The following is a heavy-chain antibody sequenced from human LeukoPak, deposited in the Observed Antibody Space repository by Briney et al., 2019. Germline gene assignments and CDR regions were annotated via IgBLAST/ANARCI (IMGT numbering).Heavy chain of an antibody. D-gene: IGHD3-10*01. CDR1: GFTFSSSA. CDR3: AKKDGSGSWYYYFDH. CDR2: ISASGGST. V-gene: IGHV3-23*01. Sequence: PGGSLRLSCAASGFTFSSSAMSWVRQGPGKGLKWVSGISASGGSTSYADSVRGRFTISRDNSKNTLYVQMNSLRDEDTAVYYCAKKDGSGSWYYYFDHWGQGTLVTDSS. J-gene: IGHJ4*02.